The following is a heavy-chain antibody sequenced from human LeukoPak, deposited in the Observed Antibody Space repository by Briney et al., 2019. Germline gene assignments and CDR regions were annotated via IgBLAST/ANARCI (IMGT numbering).Heavy chain of an antibody. V-gene: IGHV3-21*01. J-gene: IGHJ5*02. CDR3: AREVEYDILTGQHWFDP. CDR1: GFTFSSYS. CDR2: ISSRSYI. Sequence: PGGSLRLSCAASGFTFSSYSMNWVRQAGGKGLEGVSSISSRSYIYYADPGKGRFTISRDNAKNSLYLQMNSLRAEDTAVYYCAREVEYDILTGQHWFDPWGQGTLVTVSS. D-gene: IGHD3-9*01.